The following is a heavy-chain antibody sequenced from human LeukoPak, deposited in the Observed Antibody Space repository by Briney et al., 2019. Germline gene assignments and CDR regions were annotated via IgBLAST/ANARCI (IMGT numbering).Heavy chain of an antibody. Sequence: PGGSLRLFCAASGFPFSSYGMHWARQAPGKGLEGGAFIRFEGSNKYYADSVKGRFTISRDNSKNTLYLQMNSLRAEDTAVYYCAKDSGLLFLSPPSGYWGQGTLVTVSS. CDR1: GFPFSSYG. CDR2: IRFEGSNK. V-gene: IGHV3-30*02. CDR3: AKDSGLLFLSPPSGY. D-gene: IGHD3-3*01. J-gene: IGHJ4*02.